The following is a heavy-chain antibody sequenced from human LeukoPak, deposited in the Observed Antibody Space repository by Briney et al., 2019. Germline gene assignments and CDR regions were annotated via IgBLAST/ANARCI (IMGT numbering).Heavy chain of an antibody. CDR3: AKGGVVVVPAARFDP. D-gene: IGHD2-2*01. V-gene: IGHV3-7*01. Sequence: GGSLRLSCAASGFTFSYHWMTWVRQAPGKGLEWVANIKNDGAVKNYVDSVKGRFTISRDNAKNSLYLQMNSLRAEDTAVYYCAKGGVVVVPAARFDPWGQGTLVTVSS. CDR1: GFTFSYHW. J-gene: IGHJ5*02. CDR2: IKNDGAVK.